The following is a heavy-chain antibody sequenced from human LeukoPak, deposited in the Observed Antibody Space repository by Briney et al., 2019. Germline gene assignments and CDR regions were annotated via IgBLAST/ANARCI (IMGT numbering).Heavy chain of an antibody. CDR1: GFTFYDYV. J-gene: IGHJ3*02. V-gene: IGHV3-21*01. CDR2: ISSSISYI. CDR3: AKDRKAEGDAFDI. Sequence: GGSLRLSCAASGFTFYDYVISWVRQAPGKGLGWVSSISSSISYIYYADSVKGRFTISRDNAKNSLYLQMNSLRAEDTAVYYCAKDRKAEGDAFDIWGQGTMVTVSS.